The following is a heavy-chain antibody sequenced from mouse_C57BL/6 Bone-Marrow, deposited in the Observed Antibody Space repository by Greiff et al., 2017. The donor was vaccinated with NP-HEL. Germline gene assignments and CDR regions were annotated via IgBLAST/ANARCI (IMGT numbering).Heavy chain of an antibody. CDR3: ARTTTVVAFDY. J-gene: IGHJ2*01. CDR1: GFTFSSYG. Sequence: DVHLVESGGDLVKPGGSLKLSCAASGFTFSSYGMSWVRQTPDKRLEWVATISSGGSYTYYPDSVKGRFTISRDNAKNTLYLQMSSLKSEDTAMYYCARTTTVVAFDYWGQGTTLTVSS. V-gene: IGHV5-6*01. D-gene: IGHD1-1*01. CDR2: ISSGGSYT.